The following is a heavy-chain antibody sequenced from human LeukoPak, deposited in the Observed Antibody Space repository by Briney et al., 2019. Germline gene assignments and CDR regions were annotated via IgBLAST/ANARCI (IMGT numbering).Heavy chain of an antibody. J-gene: IGHJ5*02. CDR1: GGTFSSYA. D-gene: IGHD3-10*01. CDR2: IIPILGTA. CDR3: ARDSIYCGSGMNWFDP. V-gene: IGHV1-69*04. Sequence: SVKVSCKASGGTFSSYAISWVRQAPGQGLEWMGRIIPILGTANYAQKFQGRVTITADKSTSTAYMELSSLRSEDTAVYYCARDSIYCGSGMNWFDPWGQGTLVTVSS.